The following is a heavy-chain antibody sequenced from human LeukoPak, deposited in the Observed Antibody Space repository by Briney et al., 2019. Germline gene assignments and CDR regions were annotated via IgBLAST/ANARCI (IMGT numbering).Heavy chain of an antibody. CDR2: NSWNSSNI. CDR1: GFTFDDYA. Sequence: GGSLRLSCAASGFTFDDYAMHWVRQAPGKGLEWVSANSWNSSNIGYADSVKGRFTISRDNTKNSLYLQMNSLRAEDTALYYCAKDGSGSYYTSWFDPWGQGTLVTVSS. V-gene: IGHV3-9*01. D-gene: IGHD3-10*01. J-gene: IGHJ5*02. CDR3: AKDGSGSYYTSWFDP.